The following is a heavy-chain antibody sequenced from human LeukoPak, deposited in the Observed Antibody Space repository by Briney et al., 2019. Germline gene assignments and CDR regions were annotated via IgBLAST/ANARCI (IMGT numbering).Heavy chain of an antibody. CDR1: GGTFSSYA. V-gene: IGHV1-69*04. D-gene: IGHD3-3*01. CDR2: IIPILGIA. J-gene: IGHJ6*02. CDR3: ARDALWALFGNYYGMDV. Sequence: ASVKVSCKASGGTFSSYAISWVRQAPGQGLEWMGRIIPILGIANYAQKFQGRVTITADKSTSTAYMELSSLRSEDTAVYYCARDALWALFGNYYGMDVWGQGTTVTVSS.